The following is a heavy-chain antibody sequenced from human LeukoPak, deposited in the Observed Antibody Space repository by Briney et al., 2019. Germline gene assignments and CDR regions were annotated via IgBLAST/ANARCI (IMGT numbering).Heavy chain of an antibody. CDR2: ISGSGGST. CDR1: GFTFSSYA. D-gene: IGHD6-6*01. V-gene: IGHV3-23*01. J-gene: IGHJ4*02. CDR3: ARDPSSVNRGPNDY. Sequence: GGSLRLSCAASGFTFSSYAMSWVRQAPGKGLEWVSAISGSGGSTYYADSVKGRFTISRDNSKNTLYLQMNSLRAEDTAVYYCARDPSSVNRGPNDYWGQGTLVTVSS.